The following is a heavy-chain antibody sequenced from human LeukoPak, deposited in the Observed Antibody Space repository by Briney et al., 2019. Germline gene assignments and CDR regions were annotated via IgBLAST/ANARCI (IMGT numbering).Heavy chain of an antibody. CDR2: IIPIFGTA. CDR3: ARVGKVVPAAMPSGSGFYDY. D-gene: IGHD2-2*01. J-gene: IGHJ4*02. V-gene: IGHV1-69*06. CDR1: GGTFSSYA. Sequence: ASVTVSCKASGGTFSSYAISWVRQAPGQGLEWMGGIIPIFGTANYAQKFQGRVTITADKSTSTAYMELSSLRSEDTAVYYCARVGKVVPAAMPSGSGFYDYWGQGTLVTVSS.